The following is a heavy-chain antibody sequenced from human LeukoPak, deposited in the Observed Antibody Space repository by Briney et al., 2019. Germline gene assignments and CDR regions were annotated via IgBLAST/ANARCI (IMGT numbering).Heavy chain of an antibody. CDR1: GFTFSSYA. CDR3: ARDTQWELLYYYGMDV. D-gene: IGHD1-26*01. CDR2: ISYDGSNK. Sequence: PGGSLRLSCAASGFTFSSYAMHWVRQAPGKGLEGVAVISYDGSNKYYADSVKGRFTISRDNSKNTLYLQMNSLRAEDTAVYYCARDTQWELLYYYGMDVWGQGTTVTVSS. V-gene: IGHV3-30-3*01. J-gene: IGHJ6*02.